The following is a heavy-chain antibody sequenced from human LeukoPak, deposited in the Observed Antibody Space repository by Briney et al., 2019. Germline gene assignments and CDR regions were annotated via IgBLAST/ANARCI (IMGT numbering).Heavy chain of an antibody. J-gene: IGHJ5*02. D-gene: IGHD3-3*01. Sequence: GGSLRLSCAASGFTFSSYGMDWVRQAPGKGLEWVAFIRYDGSNKYYADSVKGRFTISRDNSKNTLYLQMNSLRAEDTAVYYCAKDGAFWSGYPHWFDPWGQGTLVTVSS. CDR3: AKDGAFWSGYPHWFDP. CDR1: GFTFSSYG. CDR2: IRYDGSNK. V-gene: IGHV3-30*02.